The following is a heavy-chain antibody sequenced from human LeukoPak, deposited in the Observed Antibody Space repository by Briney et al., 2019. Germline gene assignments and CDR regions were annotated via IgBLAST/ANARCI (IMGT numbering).Heavy chain of an antibody. CDR2: ISSSSSYI. CDR1: GSTFSSYS. V-gene: IGHV3-21*01. J-gene: IGHJ3*02. CDR3: ARSTARTNDAFDI. Sequence: GGSLRLSCAASGSTFSSYSMNWVRQAPGKGLEWVSSISSSSSYIYYADSVKGRFTISRDNAKNSLYLQMNSLRAEDTAVYYCARSTARTNDAFDIWGQGTMVTVSS. D-gene: IGHD5-18*01.